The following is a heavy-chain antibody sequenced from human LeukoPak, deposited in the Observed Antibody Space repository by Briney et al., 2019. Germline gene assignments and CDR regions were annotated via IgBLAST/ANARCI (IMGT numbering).Heavy chain of an antibody. CDR2: INHSGST. V-gene: IGHV4-34*01. CDR3: ARGLRGSYYFDY. CDR1: GGSFSGYY. D-gene: IGHD3-16*01. Sequence: PSETLSLTCAVYGGSFSGYYWSWIRQPPGKGLEWIGEINHSGSTNYNPSLKSRVTISVDTSKNQFSLKLSSVTAADTAVYYCARGLRGSYYFDYWGQGTPVTVSS. J-gene: IGHJ4*02.